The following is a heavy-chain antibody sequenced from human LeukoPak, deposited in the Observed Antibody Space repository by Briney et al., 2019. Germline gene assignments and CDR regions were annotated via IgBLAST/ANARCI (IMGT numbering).Heavy chain of an antibody. V-gene: IGHV3-30*02. CDR3: CKKGRRLVEDLDYYYMDV. J-gene: IGHJ6*03. Sequence: PGGSLRLSCAASGFTFSHYGMHWVRQAPGKGLEGVAFIRSDGSETDYADSGKGRFTISRDKSKNTLYVHMYSLRGQDTAVYHCCKKGRRLVEDLDYYYMDVWGKGTTVTVSS. D-gene: IGHD2-2*01. CDR2: IRSDGSET. CDR1: GFTFSHYG.